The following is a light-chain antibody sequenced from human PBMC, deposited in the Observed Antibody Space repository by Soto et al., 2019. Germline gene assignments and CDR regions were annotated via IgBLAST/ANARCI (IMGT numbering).Light chain of an antibody. Sequence: QSVLTQPASVSGSPGQSITISGTGTSSDVGSYNLVSWYQQHPGKAPKLMIYVGSKRPSGVSNRFSGSKSGNTASLTISGLQAEDEADYYCCSYAGSSTFDVFGTGTKVNV. CDR3: CSYAGSSTFDV. CDR1: SSDVGSYNL. V-gene: IGLV2-23*03. CDR2: VGS. J-gene: IGLJ1*01.